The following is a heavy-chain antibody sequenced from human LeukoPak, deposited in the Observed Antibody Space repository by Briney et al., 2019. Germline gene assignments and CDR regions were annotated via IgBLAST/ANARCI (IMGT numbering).Heavy chain of an antibody. CDR1: GFTFSGSA. CDR3: ARGNWEPSDY. J-gene: IGHJ4*02. V-gene: IGHV3-73*01. CDR2: IRSKANSYAT. Sequence: PGGSLKLSCAASGFTFSGSAMHWVRQASGKGLEWVGRIRSKANSYATAYAASVKGRFTISRDDSKNTAYLQMNSLKTEDTAVYYCARGNWEPSDYWGQGTLVTVSS. D-gene: IGHD7-27*01.